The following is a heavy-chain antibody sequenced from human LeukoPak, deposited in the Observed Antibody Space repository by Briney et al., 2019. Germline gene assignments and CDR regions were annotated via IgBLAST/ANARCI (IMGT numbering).Heavy chain of an antibody. CDR2: IRYDGSNK. CDR3: ANEAGLGPRVSEDAFDI. V-gene: IGHV3-30*02. Sequence: GGSLRLSCAASGFTFSSYGMHWVRQAPGKGLEWVAFIRYDGSNKYYADSVKGRFTISRDNSKNTLYLQMNSLRAEDTAVYYCANEAGLGPRVSEDAFDIWGQGTMVTVSS. J-gene: IGHJ3*02. D-gene: IGHD6-13*01. CDR1: GFTFSSYG.